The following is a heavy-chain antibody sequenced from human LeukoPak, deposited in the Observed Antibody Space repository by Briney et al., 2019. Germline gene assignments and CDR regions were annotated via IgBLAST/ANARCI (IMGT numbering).Heavy chain of an antibody. CDR3: ARIKVTSDGAL. CDR2: ITPNSGGT. V-gene: IGHV1-2*02. D-gene: IGHD5-18*01. CDR1: GYTFTDYY. J-gene: IGHJ4*02. Sequence: GASVKVSCKASGYTFTDYYIHWVRQAPGQGLEWMGRITPNSGGTIYAQTFQGRFTMTRDTPISTAYMELSRLRSDDTAVYYCARIKVTSDGALWGQGTLVTVSS.